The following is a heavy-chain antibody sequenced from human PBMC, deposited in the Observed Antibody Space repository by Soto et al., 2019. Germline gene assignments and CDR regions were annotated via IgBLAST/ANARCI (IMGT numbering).Heavy chain of an antibody. V-gene: IGHV1-58*02. CDR1: GFTFTSSA. J-gene: IGHJ4*02. CDR3: LASVYGSGSYRDY. D-gene: IGHD3-10*01. CDR2: IVVGSGNT. Sequence: QMQLVQSEPEVKKPGTSVKVSCKASGFTFTSSAMQWVRQARGQRLEWIGWIVVGSGNTNYAQKFQERVTITRDMSSSSAYWERRRLISEDTAVYYDLASVYGSGSYRDYWGLATLVTASS.